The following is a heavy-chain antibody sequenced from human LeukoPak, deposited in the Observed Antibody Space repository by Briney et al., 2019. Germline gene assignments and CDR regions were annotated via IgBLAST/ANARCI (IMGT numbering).Heavy chain of an antibody. CDR1: GGTFSSYA. V-gene: IGHV1-8*02. J-gene: IGHJ4*02. Sequence: GGSVKVSCKASGGTFSSYAISWVRQAPGQGLEWLGFMNPNSGNTGYAQKFQGRVIMTSDTSITTAYMELSSLTSEDTAVYYWTRVPRESYAHWGQGTLVTVSS. D-gene: IGHD3-16*01. CDR2: MNPNSGNT. CDR3: TRVPRESYAH.